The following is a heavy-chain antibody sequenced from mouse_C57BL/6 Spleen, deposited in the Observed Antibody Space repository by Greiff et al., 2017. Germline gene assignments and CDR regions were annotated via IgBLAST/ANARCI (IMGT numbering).Heavy chain of an antibody. V-gene: IGHV1-42*01. CDR1: GYSFTGYY. Sequence: VQLQQSGPELVKPGASVKISCKASGYSFTGYYMNWVKQSPEKSLEWIGEINPSTGGTTYNQKFKAKATLTVDKSSSTAYMQLKSLTSEDSAVYYCARSLISYYYGNSYAMDYWGQGTSVTVSS. D-gene: IGHD1-1*01. J-gene: IGHJ4*01. CDR2: INPSTGGT. CDR3: ARSLISYYYGNSYAMDY.